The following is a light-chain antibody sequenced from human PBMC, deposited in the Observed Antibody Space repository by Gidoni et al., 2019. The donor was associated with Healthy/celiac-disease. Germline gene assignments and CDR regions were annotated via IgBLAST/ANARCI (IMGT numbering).Light chain of an antibody. CDR2: GAS. Sequence: IVLTQSPGPLSLSPGERATLSCRASQRVSSSYLAWYQQKPGQAPRLLIYGASSRATGIPDRFSGSGSGTDFTLTISRLEPEDFAVYYCQQYGSSPGTFGQGTKLEIK. J-gene: IGKJ2*01. V-gene: IGKV3-20*01. CDR3: QQYGSSPGT. CDR1: QRVSSSY.